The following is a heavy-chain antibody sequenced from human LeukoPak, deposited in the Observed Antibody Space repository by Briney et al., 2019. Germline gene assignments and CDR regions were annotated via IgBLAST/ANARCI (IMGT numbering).Heavy chain of an antibody. D-gene: IGHD2-2*01. J-gene: IGHJ4*02. CDR3: TRDLGEHCSSTTCYDALVDS. CDR2: IRSKAYGGTI. CDR1: GFTFGDYA. Sequence: GGSLGLSCRTSGFTFGDYAMNWVRQAPGKGLEWISFIRSKAYGGTIEYAASVKGRFTISRDDSKRVAYLRMNSLKTDDTAVYYCTRDLGEHCSSTTCYDALVDSWGQGTLVTVSS. V-gene: IGHV3-49*04.